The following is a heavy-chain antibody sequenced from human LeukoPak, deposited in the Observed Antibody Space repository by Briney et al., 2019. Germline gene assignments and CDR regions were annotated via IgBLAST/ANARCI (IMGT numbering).Heavy chain of an antibody. CDR1: GFTFDDYA. CDR2: ISWDGGSS. CDR3: AKDIRGSTSWYGLDY. V-gene: IGHV3-43D*03. Sequence: GGSLRLSCAASGFTFDDYAMHWVRQAPGKGLEWVSLISWDGGSSYYADSVKGRFTFSRDNSKNSLYLQMNSLRAEDTALYYCAKDIRGSTSWYGLDYWGQGTLVTVSS. D-gene: IGHD6-13*01. J-gene: IGHJ4*02.